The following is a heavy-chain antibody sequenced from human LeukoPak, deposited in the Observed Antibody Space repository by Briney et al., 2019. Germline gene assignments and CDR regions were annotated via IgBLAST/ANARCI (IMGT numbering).Heavy chain of an antibody. J-gene: IGHJ4*02. Sequence: SETLSLTCTVSGGSISSSSYYWGWIRQPPGKGLEWIGSIYYSGSTYYNPSLKSRVTISVDTSKNQFSLKLSSVTAADTAVYYCARARRKAGIRTFYYFDYWGQGTLVTVSS. CDR1: GGSISSSSYY. V-gene: IGHV4-39*07. CDR2: IYYSGST. D-gene: IGHD1-14*01. CDR3: ARARRKAGIRTFYYFDY.